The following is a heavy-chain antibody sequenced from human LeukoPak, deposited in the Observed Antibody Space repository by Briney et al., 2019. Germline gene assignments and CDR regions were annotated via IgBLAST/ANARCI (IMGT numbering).Heavy chain of an antibody. V-gene: IGHV3-7*01. D-gene: IGHD3-10*01. J-gene: IGHJ6*03. CDR1: GFTFSNYW. Sequence: GGSLRLSCVASGFTFSNYWMNWVRQAPGKGLEWVANIKQDGSEKYYVDSVKGRFTISRDNAKNSLYLQMNSLRAEDTAVYYCAKDIHYYGSGRYMDVWGKGTTVTISS. CDR2: IKQDGSEK. CDR3: AKDIHYYGSGRYMDV.